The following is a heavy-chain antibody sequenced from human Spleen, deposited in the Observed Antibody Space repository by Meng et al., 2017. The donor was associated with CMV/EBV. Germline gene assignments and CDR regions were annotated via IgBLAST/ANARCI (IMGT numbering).Heavy chain of an antibody. D-gene: IGHD6-19*01. CDR3: ARGLQYSSGLTDY. CDR2: MNPNSGNT. Sequence: QVQLVQSGAEAKKPGSSVKVSCKASGGTFSTYDINWVRQATGQGLEWMGWMNPNSGNTGYAQKFQGRVTMTRNTSISTAYMELSSLRSEDTAVYYCARGLQYSSGLTDYWGQGTLVTVSS. J-gene: IGHJ4*02. V-gene: IGHV1-8*02. CDR1: GGTFSTYD.